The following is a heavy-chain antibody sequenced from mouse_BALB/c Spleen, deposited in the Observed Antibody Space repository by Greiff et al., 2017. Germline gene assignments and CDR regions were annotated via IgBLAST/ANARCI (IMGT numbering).Heavy chain of an antibody. CDR1: GYTFTDYA. D-gene: IGHD2-14*01. V-gene: IGHV1S137*01. Sequence: VQLQQSGAELVRPGVSVKISCKGSGYTFTDYAMHWVKQSHAKSLEWIGVISTYYGDASYNQKFKGKATMTVDKSSSTAYMELARLTSEDSAIYYCASHRYNAMDYWGQGTSVTVSS. CDR2: ISTYYGDA. CDR3: ASHRYNAMDY. J-gene: IGHJ4*01.